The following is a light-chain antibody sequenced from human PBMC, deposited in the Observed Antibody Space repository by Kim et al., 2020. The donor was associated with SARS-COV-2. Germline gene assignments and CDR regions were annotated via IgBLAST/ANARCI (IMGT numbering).Light chain of an antibody. CDR3: QAWDSSTAVV. Sequence: YELTQPPSVSVSPGQTASITCSGDKLGDKYVCWYQQKPGQSPVLVIYQDRKRPSGIPERFSGSNSGNTATLTISGAQRMDEADYYCQAWDSSTAVVFGGGTQLTVL. V-gene: IGLV3-1*01. J-gene: IGLJ2*01. CDR2: QDR. CDR1: KLGDKY.